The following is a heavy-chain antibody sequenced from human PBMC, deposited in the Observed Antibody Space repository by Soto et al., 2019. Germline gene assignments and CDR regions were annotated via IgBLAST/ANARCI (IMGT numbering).Heavy chain of an antibody. V-gene: IGHV1-3*01. D-gene: IGHD3-3*01. CDR3: ASLALPLWRDGMDV. Sequence: ASVKVSCKASGGTFSSYAISWVRQAPGQRLEWMGWINGDNGKTKYSQRFQGRVTLSRDTSASTAYMELSSLRSEDTALYYCASLALPLWRDGMDVWGQGTTVTVSS. J-gene: IGHJ6*02. CDR1: GGTFSSYA. CDR2: INGDNGKT.